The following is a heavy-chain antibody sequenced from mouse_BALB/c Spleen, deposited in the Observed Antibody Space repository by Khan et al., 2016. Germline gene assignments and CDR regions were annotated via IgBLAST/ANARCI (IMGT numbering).Heavy chain of an antibody. Sequence: EVELVESGGDLVKPGGSLKLSCAASGFTFSSYGMSWVRQTPDKRLEWVATISSGGSYTYYPDSVKGRFTISRDNAKNTLYLQMSSLKSEDTAMYYCARHRGTARATFDYWGQGTTLTVSS. CDR1: GFTFSSYG. J-gene: IGHJ2*01. CDR2: ISSGGSYT. V-gene: IGHV5-6*01. D-gene: IGHD3-2*01. CDR3: ARHRGTARATFDY.